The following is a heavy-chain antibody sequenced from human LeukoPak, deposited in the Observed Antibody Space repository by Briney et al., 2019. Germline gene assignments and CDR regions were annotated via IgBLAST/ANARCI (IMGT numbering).Heavy chain of an antibody. Sequence: PSETLSLTCAVYGGSFSGYYWSWIRQPPGKGLEWIGEINHSGSTNYNPSLKSRVTISVDTSKNQFSLKLSSVTAADTAVYYCARLLPPSDYCGQGTLVTVSS. D-gene: IGHD3-22*01. J-gene: IGHJ4*02. V-gene: IGHV4-34*01. CDR3: ARLLPPSDY. CDR2: INHSGST. CDR1: GGSFSGYY.